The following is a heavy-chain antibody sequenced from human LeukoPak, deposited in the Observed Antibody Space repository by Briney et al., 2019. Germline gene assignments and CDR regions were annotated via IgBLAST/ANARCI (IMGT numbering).Heavy chain of an antibody. Sequence: PSETLSLTCTVSGGSISSYYWSWIRQPPGKGLEWIGYIYYSGSTNYNPSLKSRVTISVDTSKNQFSLKLSSVTAADTAVYYCARRGYSGHDYFIENWGQGTLVTVSS. J-gene: IGHJ4*02. D-gene: IGHD5-12*01. V-gene: IGHV4-59*01. CDR3: ARRGYSGHDYFIEN. CDR1: GGSISSYY. CDR2: IYYSGST.